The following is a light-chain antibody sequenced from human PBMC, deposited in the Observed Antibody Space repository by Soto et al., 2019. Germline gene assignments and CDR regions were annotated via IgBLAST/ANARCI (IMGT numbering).Light chain of an antibody. J-gene: IGKJ2*01. CDR3: QQYNNWPYT. Sequence: EIVMTQSPATLSVSPGGSATLSCRASEHVSSNFAWYRQKPGQAPTLLIYRASTRATGIPARFSGSGSGTEFTLTISSLQSEDSAVYYCQQYNNWPYTFGQGTKLEIK. V-gene: IGKV3-15*01. CDR2: RAS. CDR1: EHVSSN.